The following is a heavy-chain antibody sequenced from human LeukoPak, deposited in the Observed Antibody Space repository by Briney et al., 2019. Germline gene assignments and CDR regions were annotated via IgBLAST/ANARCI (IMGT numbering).Heavy chain of an antibody. CDR1: GGSFSGYY. Sequence: SETLSLTCAVYGGSFSGYYWSWIRQPPGKGLEWIGEINHSGSTNYNPSLKSRVTISVDTSKNQFSLKLSSVTAADTAVYYCARVIQCYFDYWGQGTLVTVSS. CDR2: INHSGST. CDR3: ARVIQCYFDY. J-gene: IGHJ4*02. D-gene: IGHD5-18*01. V-gene: IGHV4-34*01.